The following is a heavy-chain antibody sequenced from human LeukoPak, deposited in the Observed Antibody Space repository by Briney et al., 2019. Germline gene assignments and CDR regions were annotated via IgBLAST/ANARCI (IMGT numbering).Heavy chain of an antibody. CDR2: ISWNSGSI. J-gene: IGHJ4*02. CDR3: AKGASYYYDSSGYVDY. D-gene: IGHD3-22*01. Sequence: GGSLRLSCAASGFTFDDYAMHWVRQAPGKGLEWVSGISWNSGSIVYADSVKGRFTISRENAKNSLYLQMNSLRAEDMALYYCAKGASYYYDSSGYVDYWGQGTLVTVSS. CDR1: GFTFDDYA. V-gene: IGHV3-9*03.